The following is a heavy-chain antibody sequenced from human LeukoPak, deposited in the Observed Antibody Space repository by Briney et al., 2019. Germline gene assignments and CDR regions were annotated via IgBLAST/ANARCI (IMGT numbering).Heavy chain of an antibody. D-gene: IGHD3-9*01. CDR3: ARSGPRYFLNAFDI. CDR1: GGSISSGDYY. V-gene: IGHV4-61*08. Sequence: SETLSLTCTVSGGSISSGDYYWSWIRQPPGKGLEWIGYIYYSGSTNYNPSLKSRVTISVDTSKNQFSLKLSSVTAADTAVYYCARSGPRYFLNAFDIWGQGTMVTVSS. J-gene: IGHJ3*02. CDR2: IYYSGST.